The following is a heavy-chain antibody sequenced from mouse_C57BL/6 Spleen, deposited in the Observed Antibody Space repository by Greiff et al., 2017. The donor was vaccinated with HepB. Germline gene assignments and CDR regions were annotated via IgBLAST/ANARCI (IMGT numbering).Heavy chain of an antibody. J-gene: IGHJ2*01. CDR1: GYTFTSYW. Sequence: VQQSCKASGYTFTSYWMQWVKQRPGQGLEWIGEIDPSDSYTNYNQKFKGKATLTVDTSSSTAYMQLSSLTSEDSAVYYCAGGYYFGYWGQGTTLTVSS. CDR2: IDPSDSYT. D-gene: IGHD1-1*02. V-gene: IGHV1-50*01. CDR3: AGGYYFGY.